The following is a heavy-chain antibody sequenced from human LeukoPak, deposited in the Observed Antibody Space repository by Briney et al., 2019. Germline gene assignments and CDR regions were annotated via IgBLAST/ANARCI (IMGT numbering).Heavy chain of an antibody. CDR3: ARQYYDFWSGFYTADYYFDY. CDR2: ISAHSRYI. CDR1: GFTFSSYG. V-gene: IGHV3-21*01. Sequence: GGSLRLSCAASGFTFSSYGMHWVRQAPGKGLEWVSSISAHSRYIYYADSVKGRFTISRDNAQTSLYLEMNSLRGEDSAVYYCARQYYDFWSGFYTADYYFDYWGRGTLVTVSS. J-gene: IGHJ4*02. D-gene: IGHD3-3*01.